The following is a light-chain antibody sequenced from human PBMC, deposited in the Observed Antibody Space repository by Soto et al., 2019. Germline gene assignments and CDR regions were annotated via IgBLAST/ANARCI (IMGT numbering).Light chain of an antibody. CDR3: QQRSNWPKFT. CDR2: DAS. V-gene: IGKV3-11*01. Sequence: ETVLTQSPARLSLSPGERATLSCRAGQSVSDYLAWYQQKPGQPPRLLFFDASNRVTGVPARFSAGGSGTDFTLIITSLEPEDFAVYYCQQRSNWPKFTFGPGTTVDI. J-gene: IGKJ3*01. CDR1: QSVSDY.